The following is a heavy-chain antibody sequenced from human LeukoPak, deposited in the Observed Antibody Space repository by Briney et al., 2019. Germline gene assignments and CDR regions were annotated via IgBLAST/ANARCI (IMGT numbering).Heavy chain of an antibody. Sequence: ASVKVSCKASGYTFTSYYMHWVRQAPGQGLEWMGIINPSGGSTSYAQKFQGRATMTRDTSTSTVYMELSSLRSEDTAVYYCARDPVEMATITDAFDIWGQGTMVTVSS. CDR3: ARDPVEMATITDAFDI. CDR1: GYTFTSYY. J-gene: IGHJ3*02. V-gene: IGHV1-46*01. CDR2: INPSGGST. D-gene: IGHD5-24*01.